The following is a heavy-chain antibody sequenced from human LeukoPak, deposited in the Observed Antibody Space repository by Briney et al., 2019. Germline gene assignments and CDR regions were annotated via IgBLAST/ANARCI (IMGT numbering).Heavy chain of an antibody. CDR2: IKYDGSEK. D-gene: IGHD5-24*01. CDR1: GFTFSNYW. CDR3: ARGAMGNYYMDV. Sequence: GGPLRLSCAASGFTFSNYWMSWVRQAPGKGLEWVTNIKYDGSEKYYEDSVKGRFTISRGNAKNTLYLQVNSLGAEDTAVYYCARGAMGNYYMDVWGKGTTVTVSS. J-gene: IGHJ6*03. V-gene: IGHV3-7*01.